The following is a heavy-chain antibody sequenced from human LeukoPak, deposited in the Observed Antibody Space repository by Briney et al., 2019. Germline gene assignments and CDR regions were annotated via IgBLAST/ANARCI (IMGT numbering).Heavy chain of an antibody. CDR1: GGSFSGYY. CDR2: INHSGST. V-gene: IGHV4-34*01. Sequence: PSETLSLTCAVYGGSFSGYYWSWIRQPPGKGLEWIGEINHSGSTNYNPSLKSRVTISVDTSKNQFSLKLSSVTAADTAVYYCARVGYCSSTSCYNYLTRYYMDVWGKGTTVTVSS. CDR3: ARVGYCSSTSCYNYLTRYYMDV. J-gene: IGHJ6*03. D-gene: IGHD2-2*01.